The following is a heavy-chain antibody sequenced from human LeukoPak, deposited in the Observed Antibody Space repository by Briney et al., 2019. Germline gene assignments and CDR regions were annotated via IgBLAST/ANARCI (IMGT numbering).Heavy chain of an antibody. CDR1: GYTFTGYY. CDR3: ARDLSTMIVVVEGVSNWFDP. V-gene: IGHV1-2*02. CDR2: INPNSGGT. Sequence: GASVKVSCKASGYTFTGYYMHWVRQAPGQGLEWMGWINPNSGGTNYAQKFQGRVTMTRDTSISTAYMELSRLRSDDTAVYYCARDLSTMIVVVEGVSNWFDPWGQGTLVTVSS. D-gene: IGHD3-22*01. J-gene: IGHJ5*02.